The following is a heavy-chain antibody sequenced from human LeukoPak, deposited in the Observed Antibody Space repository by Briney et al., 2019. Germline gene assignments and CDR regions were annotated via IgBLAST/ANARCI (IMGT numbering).Heavy chain of an antibody. Sequence: GGSLRLSCAASGFTFSNYAMHWVRQAPGKGLEWVAVISYDGSDKYYADSVKGRFTISRDNSKNTLYLQMNSLRPEDTAVYYCAREKSQSRNYYYYGMDVWGQGTTVTVSS. J-gene: IGHJ6*02. CDR3: AREKSQSRNYYYYGMDV. CDR1: GFTFSNYA. CDR2: ISYDGSDK. V-gene: IGHV3-30-3*01.